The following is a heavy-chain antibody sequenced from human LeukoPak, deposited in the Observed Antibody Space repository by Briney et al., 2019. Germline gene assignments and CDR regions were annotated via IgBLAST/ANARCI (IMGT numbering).Heavy chain of an antibody. J-gene: IGHJ4*02. Sequence: GGSLRLSCAASGFTFSSYWMSWVRQAPGKGLEWVANIKGDGSEKYYVDSVKGRFSISRDDAKNFLYLQVNSLRADDTAVYYCARARLSFTRGIGANYFDYWGQGTPVTVSS. CDR3: ARARLSFTRGIGANYFDY. V-gene: IGHV3-7*01. CDR2: IKGDGSEK. D-gene: IGHD2-15*01. CDR1: GFTFSSYW.